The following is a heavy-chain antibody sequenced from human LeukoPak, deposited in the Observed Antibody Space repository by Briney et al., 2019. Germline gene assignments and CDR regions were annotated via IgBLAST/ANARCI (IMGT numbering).Heavy chain of an antibody. D-gene: IGHD1-26*01. CDR3: ARLGVGATKYFDY. CDR1: GGSISSTTYY. V-gene: IGHV4-39*01. CDR2: ISYTGST. Sequence: SETLSLTCTVSGGSISSTTYYWGWLRQPPGKGLEWIGSISYTGSTYYDPSLKSRVTISVDTSKNQFSLRLSSVTAADTAVYYCARLGVGATKYFDYWGQGTLVTVSS. J-gene: IGHJ4*02.